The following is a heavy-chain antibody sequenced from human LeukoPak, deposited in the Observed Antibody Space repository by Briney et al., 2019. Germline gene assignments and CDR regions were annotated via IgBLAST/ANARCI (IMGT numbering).Heavy chain of an antibody. J-gene: IGHJ6*02. D-gene: IGHD2-2*01. CDR1: GFTFSSYS. V-gene: IGHV3-21*01. CDR2: ITSSSSYI. CDR3: ARDGGYCGSTSCYYYGMDV. Sequence: GGSLRLSCAASGFTFSSYSMNWVRQAPGKGLEWVSSITSSSSYIYYADSVKGRFTISRDNAKNSLYLQMNSLRAEDTAVYYCARDGGYCGSTSCYYYGMDVWGQGTTVTVSS.